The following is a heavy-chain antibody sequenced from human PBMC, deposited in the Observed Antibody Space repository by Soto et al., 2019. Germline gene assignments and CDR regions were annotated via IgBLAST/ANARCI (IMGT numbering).Heavy chain of an antibody. J-gene: IGHJ6*02. D-gene: IGHD3-10*01. Sequence: GGSLRLSCAASGFTFSSYSMNWVRQAPGKGLEWVSSISSSSSYIYYADSVKGRFTISRDNAKNSLYLQMNSLRAEDTAVYYCARDVYYYGSGKTYYYYGMDVCGQGTPVTVSS. CDR1: GFTFSSYS. CDR3: ARDVYYYGSGKTYYYYGMDV. CDR2: ISSSSSYI. V-gene: IGHV3-21*01.